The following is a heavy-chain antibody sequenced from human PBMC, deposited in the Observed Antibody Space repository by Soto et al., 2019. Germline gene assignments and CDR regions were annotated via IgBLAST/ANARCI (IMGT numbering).Heavy chain of an antibody. CDR2: VYYTWST. CDR1: GGSVGSGDSY. V-gene: IGHV4-61*08. D-gene: IGHD6-19*01. CDR3: ARGGGSSAWF. Sequence: QVGLQESGPGLVKPSETLSLTCTVSGGSVGSGDSYWNWIRQPPGKGLEWIGYVYYTWSTNYNPSLGSRVTISVDTSKNQFSLRLSYLTAADTAVYYCARGGGSSAWFWGRGTLVAVSS. J-gene: IGHJ4*02.